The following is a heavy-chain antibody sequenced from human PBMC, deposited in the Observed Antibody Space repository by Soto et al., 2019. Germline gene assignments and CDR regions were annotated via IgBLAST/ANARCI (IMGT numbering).Heavy chain of an antibody. D-gene: IGHD3-10*01. Sequence: EVQLVESGGGLIQPGGSLRLSCAVSGFTVSNNYMSWVRQAPGKGLEGVSVIYSGGYTAYGDSVKGRFTISRDNSKNTIYLKMNSLGADDRAVFYWPRRRGGGGYWGQGTLVTVSS. V-gene: IGHV3-53*01. CDR3: PRRRGGGGY. J-gene: IGHJ4*02. CDR1: GFTVSNNY. CDR2: IYSGGYT.